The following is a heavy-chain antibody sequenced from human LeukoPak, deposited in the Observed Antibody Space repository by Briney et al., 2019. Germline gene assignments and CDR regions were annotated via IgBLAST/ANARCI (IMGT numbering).Heavy chain of an antibody. Sequence: EASVKVSCKASGYTFTNYGVTWVRQAPGQGLEWMGWISAYNGNTNYAQKFQGRVTMTRDTSISTAYMELSRLRSDDTAVYYCARARIAVAGTLNWFDPWGQGTLVTVSS. CDR2: ISAYNGNT. CDR1: GYTFTNYG. V-gene: IGHV1-18*01. J-gene: IGHJ5*02. D-gene: IGHD6-19*01. CDR3: ARARIAVAGTLNWFDP.